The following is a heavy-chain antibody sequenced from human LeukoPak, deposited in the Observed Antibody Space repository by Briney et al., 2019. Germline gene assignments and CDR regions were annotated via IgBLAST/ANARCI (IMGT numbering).Heavy chain of an antibody. J-gene: IGHJ6*03. Sequence: SETLSLTCTVSGGSISSYYWSWIRQPPGKGLEWIGYIYYSGSTNYNPSLKSRVTISVDTSKNQFSLKLSSVTAADTAVYYCATTTVVRGYYYYMDVWGKGTTVTVSS. CDR3: ATTTVVRGYYYYMDV. V-gene: IGHV4-59*12. D-gene: IGHD4-23*01. CDR1: GGSISSYY. CDR2: IYYSGST.